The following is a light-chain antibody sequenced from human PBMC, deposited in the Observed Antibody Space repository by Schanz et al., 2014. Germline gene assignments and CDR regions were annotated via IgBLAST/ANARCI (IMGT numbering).Light chain of an antibody. CDR1: SSDVGGYNY. Sequence: QSALTQPRSVSGSPGQTVTISCTGTSSDVGGYNYVSWYQQHPGKAPKLMIYDVSKRPSGVPDRFSGSKSGNTASLTISGLQAEDEADYYCCSYAGSSIFVIFGGGTKLTVL. CDR2: DVS. V-gene: IGLV2-11*01. J-gene: IGLJ2*01. CDR3: CSYAGSSIFVI.